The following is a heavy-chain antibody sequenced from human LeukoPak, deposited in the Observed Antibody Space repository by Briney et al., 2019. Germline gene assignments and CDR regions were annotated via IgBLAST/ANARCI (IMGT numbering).Heavy chain of an antibody. V-gene: IGHV3-66*01. CDR1: GFTVSSNY. D-gene: IGHD4-23*01. J-gene: IGHJ4*02. CDR2: IYSGGST. Sequence: PGVSLTLSCAASGFTVSSNYMSWVRQAPGKGLEWVSVIYSGGSTYYPDSVKGRFTITTDKSQNTLYLQINNPRAEDTAAYYCASSTDYRGSRFDSWGPGNLVTVSS. CDR3: ASSTDYRGSRFDS.